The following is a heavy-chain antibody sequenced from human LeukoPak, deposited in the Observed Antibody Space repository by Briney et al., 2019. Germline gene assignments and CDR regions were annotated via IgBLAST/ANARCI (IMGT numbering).Heavy chain of an antibody. CDR3: AKVRYYDSSGYYSYYFDY. Sequence: GGSLRLSCAASGFTFSTYAMSWVRQAPGKGLDWVSAISGSGGATYYVDSVKGGFTISRDNSKNTLYLQMNSLRAEDTAVYYCAKVRYYDSSGYYSYYFDYWGQGTLVTVSS. CDR2: ISGSGGAT. CDR1: GFTFSTYA. D-gene: IGHD3-22*01. J-gene: IGHJ4*02. V-gene: IGHV3-23*01.